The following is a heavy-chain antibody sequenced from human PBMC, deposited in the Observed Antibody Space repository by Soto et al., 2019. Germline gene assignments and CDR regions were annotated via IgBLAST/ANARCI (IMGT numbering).Heavy chain of an antibody. V-gene: IGHV3-7*03. CDR1: GFPFSTYW. J-gene: IGHJ4*02. CDR3: AGWGGHDYNY. CDR2: INPDGNVG. Sequence: EVQLLGSGGGLVQPGGSLRLSCVGSGFPFSTYWMNWVRQAPGKGLEWVANINPDGNVGTYVDSVRGRFTTSRDNAKNSLYLQMNSLSADDTAVSFCAGWGGHDYNYWGQGIMVTVSS. D-gene: IGHD4-4*01.